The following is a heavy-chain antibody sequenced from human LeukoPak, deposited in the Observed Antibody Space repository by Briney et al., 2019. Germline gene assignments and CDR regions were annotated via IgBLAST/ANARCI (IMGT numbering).Heavy chain of an antibody. CDR1: GFTFDDYA. D-gene: IGHD3-22*01. Sequence: GGSLRLSCAASGFTFDDYAMHWVRQAPGKGLEXXXXISWNSGSIGYADSVKGRFTISRDNAKNSLYLQMNSLRAEDTALYYCAKASPVYYDSSGYSGSGFDYWGQGTLVTVSS. CDR2: ISWNSGSI. J-gene: IGHJ4*02. CDR3: AKASPVYYDSSGYSGSGFDY. V-gene: IGHV3-9*01.